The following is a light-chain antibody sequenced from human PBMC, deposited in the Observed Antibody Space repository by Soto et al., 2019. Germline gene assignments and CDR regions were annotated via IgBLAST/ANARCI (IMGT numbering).Light chain of an antibody. V-gene: IGKV1-5*01. CDR2: DVF. CDR3: QQYHSFSFT. CDR1: QSITYW. J-gene: IGKJ2*01. Sequence: DIQMTQSPSSLSASVGDRVTITCRASQSITYWLAWYQQKPGRAPKLLIYDVFNLQSGVPSRFSGSGSGTEFTLTISSLQPDYSATYYCQQYHSFSFTFGQGTKLEIK.